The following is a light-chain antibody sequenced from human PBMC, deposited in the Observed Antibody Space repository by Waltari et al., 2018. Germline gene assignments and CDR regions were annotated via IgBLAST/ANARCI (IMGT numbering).Light chain of an antibody. Sequence: QSALTQPASVSGSPGQSITISCTGTTRDVGRYNYVSWYQCHPGKAPELLIYEVTNRPSCVSGRFSRSKSGNTASLSISGLQPEDEADYYCSSYTSIKTPYVVFGGGTKVTVL. V-gene: IGLV2-14*01. J-gene: IGLJ2*01. CDR1: TRDVGRYNY. CDR3: SSYTSIKTPYVV. CDR2: EVT.